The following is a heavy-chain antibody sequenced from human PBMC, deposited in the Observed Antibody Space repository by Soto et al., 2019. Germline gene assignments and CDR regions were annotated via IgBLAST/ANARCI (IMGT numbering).Heavy chain of an antibody. D-gene: IGHD3-3*01. V-gene: IGHV2-5*02. CDR1: GFSLSTSVVG. CDR2: IYWDDDK. CDR3: ARIRFLEWLLYGFDP. Sequence: QITLKESGPTLVKPTQTLTLTCTFSGFSLSTSVVGVGWIRQPPGKALEWLALIYWDDDKRYSPSLKSRLTITKDTSKNQVVLTMTNMDPVDTATYYCARIRFLEWLLYGFDPWGQGTLVTVSS. J-gene: IGHJ5*02.